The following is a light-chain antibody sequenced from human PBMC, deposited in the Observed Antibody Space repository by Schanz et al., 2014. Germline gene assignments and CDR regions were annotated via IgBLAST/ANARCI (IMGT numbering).Light chain of an antibody. CDR1: QSVSSSY. J-gene: IGKJ1*01. V-gene: IGKV3-20*01. CDR3: QQYGSSPQRT. Sequence: EIVLTQSPGTLSLSPGERATLSCRASQSVSSSYLAWYQQKPGQAPRLLIYGASSRATGIPDRFSGSGSGTDFTLTISRLEPEDFALYYCQQYGSSPQRTFGQGTKVEIK. CDR2: GAS.